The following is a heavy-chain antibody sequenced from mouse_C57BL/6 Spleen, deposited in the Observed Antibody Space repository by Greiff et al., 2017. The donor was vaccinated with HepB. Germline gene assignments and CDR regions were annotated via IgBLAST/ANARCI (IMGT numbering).Heavy chain of an antibody. J-gene: IGHJ3*01. CDR3: AREGIYYYGSSLWFAY. CDR2: INPSNGGT. CDR1: GYTFTSYW. V-gene: IGHV1-53*01. D-gene: IGHD1-1*01. Sequence: QVQLQQPGTELVKPGASVKLSCKASGYTFTSYWMHWVKQRPGQGLEWIGNINPSNGGTNYNEKFKSKATLTVDKSSSTAYMQLSSLTSEDSAVYYCAREGIYYYGSSLWFAYWGQGTLVTVSA.